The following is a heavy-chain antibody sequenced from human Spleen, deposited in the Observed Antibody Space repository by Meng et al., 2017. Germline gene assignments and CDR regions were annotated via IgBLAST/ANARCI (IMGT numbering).Heavy chain of an antibody. CDR3: VRDWKDYGDYSHWFFDL. CDR2: LSWNSGTI. Sequence: GGSLRLSCAASGFTFDDYAMHWVRQAPGKGLEWVSGLSWNSGTIRYADSVKGRFTISRDNAKNSLYLQMNSLRVEDTAVYYYVRDWKDYGDYSHWFFDLWGRGTLVTVSS. J-gene: IGHJ2*01. CDR1: GFTFDDYA. D-gene: IGHD4-17*01. V-gene: IGHV3-9*01.